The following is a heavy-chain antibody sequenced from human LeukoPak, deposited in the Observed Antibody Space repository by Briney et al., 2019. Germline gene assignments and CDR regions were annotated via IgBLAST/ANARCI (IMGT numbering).Heavy chain of an antibody. D-gene: IGHD3-3*01. Sequence: SVKVSCKASGGTFSSYAISWVRQAPGQGLEWMGGIIPIFGTANYAQKFQGRVTITADESTSTAYMELSSLRSEDTAVYYCARAIFGVVIESYYYMDVWGKGTTVTVSS. CDR1: GGTFSSYA. V-gene: IGHV1-69*01. CDR2: IIPIFGTA. CDR3: ARAIFGVVIESYYYMDV. J-gene: IGHJ6*03.